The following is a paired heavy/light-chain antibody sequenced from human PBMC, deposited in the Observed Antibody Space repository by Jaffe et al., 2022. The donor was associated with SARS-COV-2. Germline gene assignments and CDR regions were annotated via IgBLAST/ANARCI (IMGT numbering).Heavy chain of an antibody. CDR2: IYWDDDK. J-gene: IGHJ4*02. Sequence: QITLKESGPTLVKPTQALTLTCTFSGFSLSTRKVGVAWIRQPPGKALEWLALIYWDDDKRYSPSLKSRLTITKDTSKNQVVLTMTNMDPVDTATYYCAHFQDFWSGYYSPYYFDYWGQGTLVTVSS. D-gene: IGHD3-3*01. CDR1: GFSLSTRKVG. V-gene: IGHV2-5*02. CDR3: AHFQDFWSGYYSPYYFDY.
Light chain of an antibody. CDR1: QSINNY. V-gene: IGKV1-39*01. CDR3: QQSYSNSG. J-gene: IGKJ1*01. Sequence: DIQMTQSPSSLSASVGDRVTITCRASQSINNYLNWYQQKPGKAPKLLIYAASSLQSGVPSRFSGSGSGTDFTLTISSLQPEDFATYYCQQSYSNSGFGQGTKVEIK. CDR2: AAS.